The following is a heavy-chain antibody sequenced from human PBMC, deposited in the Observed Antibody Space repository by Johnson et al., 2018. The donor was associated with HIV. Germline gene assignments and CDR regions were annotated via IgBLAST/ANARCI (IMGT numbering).Heavy chain of an antibody. V-gene: IGHV3-30-3*02. CDR3: AKPNSGYALGLGAFDI. CDR2: ISHDGSNK. Sequence: VESGGGVVQPWRSLRLSCAASGFTFSSYAMHWVRQAPGKGLEWVAVISHDGSNKYYADSVKGRFTISRDNSKNTLYLQMNSLRAEDTAVYYCAKPNSGYALGLGAFDIWGQGTMVTVTS. J-gene: IGHJ3*02. CDR1: GFTFSSYA. D-gene: IGHD5-12*01.